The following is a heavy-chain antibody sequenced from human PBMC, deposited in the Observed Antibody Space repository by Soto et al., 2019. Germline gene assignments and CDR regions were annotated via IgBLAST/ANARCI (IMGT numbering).Heavy chain of an antibody. D-gene: IGHD6-13*01. CDR2: ISTYNGNI. J-gene: IGHJ2*01. CDR1: GYSFITYD. V-gene: IGHV1-18*01. Sequence: QVQLVQSGAEVKKPGASVKVSCKASGYSFITYDISWVRQAPGQGLEWMAWISTYNGNIKYAEKLQGRVTVTTDTSTSTAYMELRSLRSDDTAVYYCARGGYTSSSTWHWYFDLWGRGTLLTVSS. CDR3: ARGGYTSSSTWHWYFDL.